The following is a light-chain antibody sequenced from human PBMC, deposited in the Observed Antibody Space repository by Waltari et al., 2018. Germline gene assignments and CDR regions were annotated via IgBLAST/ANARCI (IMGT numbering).Light chain of an antibody. CDR1: SLGDKD. Sequence: SYEVTPPPSVSVSPGQTASITCPGDSLGDKDLCWYQQKPDQSPVLVNYQDTKRPSGIPERFSGSNSGNTATLTISGTQAMDEADYYCQAWDSSPYVFGTGTKVTVL. V-gene: IGLV3-1*01. CDR2: QDT. CDR3: QAWDSSPYV. J-gene: IGLJ1*01.